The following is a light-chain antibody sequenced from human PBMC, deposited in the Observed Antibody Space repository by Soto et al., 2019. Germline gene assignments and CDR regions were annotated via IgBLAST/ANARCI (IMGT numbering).Light chain of an antibody. V-gene: IGKV3-20*01. CDR1: QSVSSSF. CDR2: GAS. Sequence: EIVLTQSPGTLSLSPGQRATLSCRASQSVSSSFLAWYQQKPGQAPRLLIYGASSRATGITDRFSGSGSGTDFTLTISSLEPEDVAVYYCQQYGISPFTFGPGTKVDIK. CDR3: QQYGISPFT. J-gene: IGKJ3*01.